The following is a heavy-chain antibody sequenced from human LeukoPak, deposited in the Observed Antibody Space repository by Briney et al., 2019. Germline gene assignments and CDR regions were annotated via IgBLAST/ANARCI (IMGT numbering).Heavy chain of an antibody. CDR1: VLTFSSYA. CDR3: AKARWAPTYYDY. V-gene: IGHV3-23*01. D-gene: IGHD4-23*01. Sequence: GGPLTLSCGVSVLTFSSYAMSWLRQAPGEGVEWVSAIRGIGGSTYYADSVKGRFSISRDNSKNTLYLQMNSLRAEDTAVYYCAKARWAPTYYDYWGQGTLVTVSS. J-gene: IGHJ4*02. CDR2: IRGIGGST.